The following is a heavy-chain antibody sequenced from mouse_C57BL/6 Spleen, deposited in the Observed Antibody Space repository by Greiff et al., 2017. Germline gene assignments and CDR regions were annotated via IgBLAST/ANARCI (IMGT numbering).Heavy chain of an antibody. D-gene: IGHD1-1*01. V-gene: IGHV1-52*01. CDR1: GYTFTSYW. Sequence: QVQLQQPGAELVRPGSSVKLSCKASGYTFTSYWMHWVKQRPIQGLEWIGNIDPSGSETPYTQKFQDKATFTVDKSSSTAYMQLSSLTSEDSAFYYCAREPLGTTVVARYCDVWGTGTTVTVSS. CDR3: AREPLGTTVVARYCDV. CDR2: IDPSGSET. J-gene: IGHJ1*03.